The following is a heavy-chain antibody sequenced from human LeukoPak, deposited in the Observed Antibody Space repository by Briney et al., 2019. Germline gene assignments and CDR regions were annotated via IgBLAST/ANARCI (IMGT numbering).Heavy chain of an antibody. V-gene: IGHV4-39*01. D-gene: IGHD2-15*01. CDR3: ARLIVAAPDWFDP. CDR2: IYYSGST. CDR1: GGSISSSSYY. Sequence: SETLSLTCTVSGGSISSSSYYWGWIRQPPGKGLEWIGSIYYSGSTYYNPSLKSRVTISVDTSKNQLSLKLSSVTAADTAVYYCARLIVAAPDWFDPWGQGTLVTVSS. J-gene: IGHJ5*02.